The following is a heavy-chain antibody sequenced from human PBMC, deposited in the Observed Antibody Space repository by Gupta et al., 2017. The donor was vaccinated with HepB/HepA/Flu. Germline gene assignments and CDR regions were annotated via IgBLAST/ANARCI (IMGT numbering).Heavy chain of an antibody. V-gene: IGHV2-5*02. Sequence: QITLKESGPTLVKPTQTLTLTCTFSGFSITTLGVGVGWIRQPPGKALEWLAVIYWDDDKRSTPSLESRLTITKDTSKNQVVLTMTNVDPLDTATYYCAQATGPYFDFWGQGTLVTVSS. CDR2: IYWDDDK. D-gene: IGHD1-14*01. CDR3: AQATGPYFDF. CDR1: GFSITTLGVG. J-gene: IGHJ4*02.